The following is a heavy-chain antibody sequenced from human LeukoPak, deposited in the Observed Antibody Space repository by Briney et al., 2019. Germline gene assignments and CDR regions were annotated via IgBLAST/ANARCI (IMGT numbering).Heavy chain of an antibody. Sequence: GESLKISCKASGYSFTSYWIGWVRQMPGKGLEWMGIIYPGDSDTRYSPSFQGQVTISADKSITTAYLQWSSLTASDTAMYYCARGDDSSGYYPGGYFDYWGQGTLVTVSS. CDR3: ARGDDSSGYYPGGYFDY. V-gene: IGHV5-51*01. CDR1: GYSFTSYW. J-gene: IGHJ4*02. CDR2: IYPGDSDT. D-gene: IGHD3-22*01.